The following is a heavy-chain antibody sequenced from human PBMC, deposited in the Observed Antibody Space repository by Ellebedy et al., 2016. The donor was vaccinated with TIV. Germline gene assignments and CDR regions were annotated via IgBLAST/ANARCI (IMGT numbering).Heavy chain of an antibody. V-gene: IGHV4-39*01. CDR3: ARHVTLSFAVRINNWFDP. D-gene: IGHD2/OR15-2a*01. CDR1: GGSITSSTYY. J-gene: IGHJ5*02. Sequence: MPSETLSLTCTVSGGSITSSTYYWGWIRQPPGKGLEWIATIYYDGTTYYNPSLKSRVTISGDTSKKQFSLKLSSVTAADTAVYYCARHVTLSFAVRINNWFDPWGQGTLVTVSS. CDR2: IYYDGTT.